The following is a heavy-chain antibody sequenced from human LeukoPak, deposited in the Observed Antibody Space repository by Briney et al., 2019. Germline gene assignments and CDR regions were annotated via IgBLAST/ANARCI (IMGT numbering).Heavy chain of an antibody. V-gene: IGHV1-2*02. J-gene: IGHJ4*02. Sequence: VASVKVSCKASGYTFTDFYIHWVRQAPGQGLEWMGWINPNSGGTNYAQKFQGRVTMTRDTSLSTAYMELSRLRSDDTAVYNCARDGAIVGATSQYYFDYWGQGTLVTVSS. D-gene: IGHD1-26*01. CDR1: GYTFTDFY. CDR3: ARDGAIVGATSQYYFDY. CDR2: INPNSGGT.